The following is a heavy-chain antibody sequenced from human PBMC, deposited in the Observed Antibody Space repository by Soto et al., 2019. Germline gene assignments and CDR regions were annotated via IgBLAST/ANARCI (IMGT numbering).Heavy chain of an antibody. CDR2: ISSRSDI. J-gene: IGHJ6*02. Sequence: GGSLRLFCVGSGFTFSTYSINWVRQAPGKGLEWVSSISSRSDIYYADSVKGRFTISRDNAKNSVSLQMNSLRAEDTAVYYCAREYTAWPLAYGLDVWGQGTTVTVSS. V-gene: IGHV3-21*01. D-gene: IGHD2-2*02. CDR3: AREYTAWPLAYGLDV. CDR1: GFTFSTYS.